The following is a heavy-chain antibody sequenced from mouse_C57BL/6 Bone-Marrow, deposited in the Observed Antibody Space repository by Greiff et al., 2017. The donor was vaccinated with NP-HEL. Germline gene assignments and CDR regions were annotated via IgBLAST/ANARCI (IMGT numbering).Heavy chain of an antibody. CDR2: ISYDGSN. V-gene: IGHV3-6*01. J-gene: IGHJ4*01. CDR1: GYSITSGYY. CDR3: ARAKGAMDY. Sequence: EESGPGLVKPSQSLSLTCSVTGYSITSGYYWNWIRQFPGNKLEWMGYISYDGSNNYNPSLKNRISITRDTSKNQFFLKLNSVTTEDTATYYCARAKGAMDYWGQGTSVTVSS.